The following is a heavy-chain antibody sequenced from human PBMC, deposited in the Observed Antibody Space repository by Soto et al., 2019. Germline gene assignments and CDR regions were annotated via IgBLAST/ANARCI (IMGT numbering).Heavy chain of an antibody. Sequence: GGSLRLSCAASGFIFSSVWMHWVRQAPGGGLVWVSRINTDGSGTTYADSVKGRFTISRDNSKDTVYLQMNSLRAEDTAVYYCASSFTVPAAIGYWGQGTLVTVSS. J-gene: IGHJ4*02. D-gene: IGHD2-2*02. CDR2: INTDGSGT. CDR3: ASSFTVPAAIGY. CDR1: GFIFSSVW. V-gene: IGHV3-74*01.